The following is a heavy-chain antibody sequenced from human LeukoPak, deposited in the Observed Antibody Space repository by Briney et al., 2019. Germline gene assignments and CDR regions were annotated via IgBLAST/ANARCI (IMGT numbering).Heavy chain of an antibody. J-gene: IGHJ5*02. CDR3: ARQVGVNGYNWFDP. CDR1: GGSFSGYY. D-gene: IGHD1-26*01. Sequence: SETLSLTCAVYGGSFSGYYWSWIRQPPGKGLEWIGEINHSGSTNYNPSLKSRVTISVDTSKNQFSLKLSSVTAADTAVYYCARQVGVNGYNWFDPWGQGTLVTVSS. V-gene: IGHV4-34*01. CDR2: INHSGST.